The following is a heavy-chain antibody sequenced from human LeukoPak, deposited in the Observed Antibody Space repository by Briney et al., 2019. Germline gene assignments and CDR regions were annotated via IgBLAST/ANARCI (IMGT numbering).Heavy chain of an antibody. Sequence: SETLSLTCTVSGCTIRSYYWSWIRQPPGKGLEWMGNIYHSGNTNYDPSLKSRVTISIDTSKTQFALKVSSVTAADTAMYYCAREKAADGTNWGDYFDYWGQGTLVAVSS. CDR2: IYHSGNT. CDR1: GCTIRSYY. J-gene: IGHJ4*02. CDR3: AREKAADGTNWGDYFDY. D-gene: IGHD6-13*01. V-gene: IGHV4-59*01.